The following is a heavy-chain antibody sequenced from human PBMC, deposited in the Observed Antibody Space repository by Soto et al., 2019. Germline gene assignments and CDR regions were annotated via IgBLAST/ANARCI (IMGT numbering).Heavy chain of an antibody. Sequence: QKISCEGSGYSFTSYWIGWVRQMPRKGLEWMGIIYPCDSDTRYSPSFQRQLTISADKSITTAYLHWTSLKASDTARYYCARLPTFGLFDYWGQGTLVTVSS. V-gene: IGHV5-51*01. CDR2: IYPCDSDT. J-gene: IGHJ4*02. CDR3: ARLPTFGLFDY. D-gene: IGHD3-10*02. CDR1: GYSFTSYW.